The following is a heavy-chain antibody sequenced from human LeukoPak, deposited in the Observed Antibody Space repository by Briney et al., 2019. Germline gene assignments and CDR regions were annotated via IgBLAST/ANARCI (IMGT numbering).Heavy chain of an antibody. Sequence: SETLSLTCTVSGDSISNYYWSWIRQPPGKGLEWIGYIYYSGSTNYNPSLKSRVTISVDTSKNQFSLKLSSVTAADTAVYYCARVSSSGWYYWFDPWGQGTLVTVSS. V-gene: IGHV4-59*12. D-gene: IGHD6-19*01. CDR2: IYYSGST. CDR1: GDSISNYY. CDR3: ARVSSSGWYYWFDP. J-gene: IGHJ5*02.